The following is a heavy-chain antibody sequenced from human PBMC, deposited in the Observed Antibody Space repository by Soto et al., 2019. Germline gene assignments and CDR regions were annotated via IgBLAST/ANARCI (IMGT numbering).Heavy chain of an antibody. J-gene: IGHJ4*02. V-gene: IGHV3-64D*06. Sequence: GGSLRLSCSTSGFIFSSFAMHWVRQAPGKGLKYVSAISDNGGGTYYADSVKGRFTISRDNSKNTLYLQMSTLRPEDTAVYYCVKDMYYDFWSGSHDYWGQGTLVTVSS. D-gene: IGHD3-3*01. CDR3: VKDMYYDFWSGSHDY. CDR1: GFIFSSFA. CDR2: ISDNGGGT.